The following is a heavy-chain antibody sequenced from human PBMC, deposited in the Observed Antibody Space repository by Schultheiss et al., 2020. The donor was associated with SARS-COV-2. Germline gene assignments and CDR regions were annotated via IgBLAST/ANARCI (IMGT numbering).Heavy chain of an antibody. CDR1: GFTFSNSD. CDR2: VSWNGSRT. D-gene: IGHD5-12*01. Sequence: GGSLRLSCAASGFTFSNSDMNWVRQAPGKGLEWVSGVSWNGSRTHYADSVKGRFIISRDNSRNFLYQQMNSLRPEDMAVYYCAALDVVATIGYYYYYGMDVWGQGTTVTVSS. J-gene: IGHJ6*02. CDR3: AALDVVATIGYYYYYGMDV. V-gene: IGHV3-19*01.